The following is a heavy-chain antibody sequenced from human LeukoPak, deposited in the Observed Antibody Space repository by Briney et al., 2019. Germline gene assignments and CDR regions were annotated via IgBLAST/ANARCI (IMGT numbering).Heavy chain of an antibody. CDR3: AGVLKDSSGYYYVDAFDI. D-gene: IGHD3-22*01. Sequence: SETLSLTCTVSGGSISSYYWSWIRQPPGKGLEWIGYIYYSGSTNYNPSLESRVTISVDTSKNQFSLKLSSVTAADTAVYYCAGVLKDSSGYYYVDAFDIWGQGTMVTVSS. J-gene: IGHJ3*02. V-gene: IGHV4-59*01. CDR1: GGSISSYY. CDR2: IYYSGST.